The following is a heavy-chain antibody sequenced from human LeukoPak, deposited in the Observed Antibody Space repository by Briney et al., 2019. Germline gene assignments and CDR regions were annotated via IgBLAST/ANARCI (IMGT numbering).Heavy chain of an antibody. V-gene: IGHV3-64D*06. CDR1: GFTFSTYV. Sequence: LLGGSLRLSCSVSGFTFSTYVMHWVRQAPGKGLEYVSAISSNGDNTYYADSVKGRFTISRDNSKNTLYLQMSSLRADDTAVYYCVRGTGYWGQGTLVTVSS. CDR3: VRGTGY. CDR2: ISSNGDNT. J-gene: IGHJ4*02.